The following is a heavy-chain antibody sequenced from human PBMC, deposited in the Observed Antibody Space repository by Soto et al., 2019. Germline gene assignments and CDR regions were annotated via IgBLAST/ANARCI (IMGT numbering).Heavy chain of an antibody. Sequence: PGGSLRLSCAASGFTFSTYGMHWVRQAPGKGLEWVAVIWYDGSNKYYVDSVKGRFSISRDNSKSTLYLQMNSLRAEDTAVYYCARPGEGIVGARGGLYYYYGMDVWGQGTTVTVSS. J-gene: IGHJ6*02. D-gene: IGHD1-26*01. CDR3: ARPGEGIVGARGGLYYYYGMDV. CDR2: IWYDGSNK. V-gene: IGHV3-33*01. CDR1: GFTFSTYG.